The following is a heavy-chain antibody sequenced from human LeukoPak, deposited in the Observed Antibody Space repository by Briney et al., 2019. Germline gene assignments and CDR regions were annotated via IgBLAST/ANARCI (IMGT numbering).Heavy chain of an antibody. V-gene: IGHV3-48*03. J-gene: IGHJ4*02. Sequence: GGSLRLSCAASGFSFNNYEMNWARQAPGKGLEWVSYISSGATTIYYADSVKGRFTISRDNAKNSLYLQMNSLRSEDTAVYYCARGRSGHYWGQGTLVTVSS. CDR1: GFSFNNYE. CDR2: ISSGATTI. CDR3: ARGRSGHY.